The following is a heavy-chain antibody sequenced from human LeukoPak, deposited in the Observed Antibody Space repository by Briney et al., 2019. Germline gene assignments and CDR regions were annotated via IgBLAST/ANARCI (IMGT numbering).Heavy chain of an antibody. D-gene: IGHD3-10*01. Sequence: GASVKVSCKASGYTFTSYDINWVRQATGQGLEWMGWMNPNSGGTNYAQKFQGWVTMTRDTSISSAYMELSRLRSDDTAVYYCATAGFYYGPFDYWGQGTLVTVSS. CDR3: ATAGFYYGPFDY. V-gene: IGHV1-2*04. CDR2: MNPNSGGT. CDR1: GYTFTSYD. J-gene: IGHJ4*02.